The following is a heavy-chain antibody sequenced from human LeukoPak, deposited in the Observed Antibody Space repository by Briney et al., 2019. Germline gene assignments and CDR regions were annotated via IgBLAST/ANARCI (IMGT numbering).Heavy chain of an antibody. V-gene: IGHV3-33*01. CDR1: GFTFSNYG. CDR2: IWYDGSNK. CDR3: ARGAAAADY. Sequence: QPGRSLSFSCAASGFTFSNYGMHWVPQAPGKGLEWVAVIWYDGSNKYYADSVKGRFTISRDNSKNTLYLQMNSPRAEDTAVYYCARGAAAADYWGQGTLVTVSS. J-gene: IGHJ4*02. D-gene: IGHD6-13*01.